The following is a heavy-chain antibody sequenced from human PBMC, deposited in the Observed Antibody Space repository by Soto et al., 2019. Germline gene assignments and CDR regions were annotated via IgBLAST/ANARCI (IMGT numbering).Heavy chain of an antibody. J-gene: IGHJ4*02. D-gene: IGHD2-15*01. CDR2: IYHSGST. Sequence: SETLSLTCAVSGYSISSGYYWGWIRQPPGKGLEWIGSIYHSGSTYYNPSLKSRVTISVDTSKNQFSLKLSSVTAADTAVYYCERVAGSCYFDYWGQGTLVTVSS. CDR1: GYSISSGYY. V-gene: IGHV4-38-2*01. CDR3: ERVAGSCYFDY.